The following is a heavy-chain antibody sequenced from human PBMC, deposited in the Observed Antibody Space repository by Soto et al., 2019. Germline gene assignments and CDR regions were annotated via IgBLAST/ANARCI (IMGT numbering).Heavy chain of an antibody. CDR3: ARAVTWGLDV. V-gene: IGHV3-48*02. CDR1: GFTFSLYS. D-gene: IGHD3-10*01. J-gene: IGHJ6*02. Sequence: EVQLVESGGGLVQPGGSLRLSCADSGFTFSLYSMSWVRQAPGKGLEWVSYISRSSTGIHYADSVKGRFTISRDDATNSMHLQMNSLRDGDMAVYYCARAVTWGLDVWGQGTTVSISS. CDR2: ISRSSTGI.